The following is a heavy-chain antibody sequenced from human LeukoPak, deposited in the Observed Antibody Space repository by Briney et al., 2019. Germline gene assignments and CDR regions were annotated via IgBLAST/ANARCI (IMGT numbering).Heavy chain of an antibody. J-gene: IGHJ3*02. Sequence: ASVKVSCKASGYNFRNYGIGWVRPAPSQGLEWMGWITAGNGNTNYAQKVQGRVTMTTDTSTSTAYMELRSLRSDDTAVYFCARDSARGYSYGYNAFDIWGQGTMVTVSS. CDR3: ARDSARGYSYGYNAFDI. V-gene: IGHV1-18*01. D-gene: IGHD5-18*01. CDR1: GYNFRNYG. CDR2: ITAGNGNT.